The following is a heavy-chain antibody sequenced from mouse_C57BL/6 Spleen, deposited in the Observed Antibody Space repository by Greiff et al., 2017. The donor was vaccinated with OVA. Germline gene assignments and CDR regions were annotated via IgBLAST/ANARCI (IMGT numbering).Heavy chain of an antibody. CDR1: GYAFSSSW. D-gene: IGHD2-3*01. CDR2: IYPGDGDT. CDR3: ARDDGYYEGFAD. J-gene: IGHJ3*01. V-gene: IGHV1-82*01. Sequence: QVQLQQSGPELVKPGASVKISCKASGYAFSSSWMNWVKQRPGQGLEWIGRIYPGDGDTNYNGKFKGKATLTADKSSSTAYMQRSSLTSEDSAVYFCARDDGYYEGFADWGQGTLVTVAA.